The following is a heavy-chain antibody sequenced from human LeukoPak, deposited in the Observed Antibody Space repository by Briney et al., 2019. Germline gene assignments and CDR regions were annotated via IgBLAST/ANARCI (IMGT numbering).Heavy chain of an antibody. CDR2: IGNDGSNK. CDR3: ARAEVPAAIKSGAFDI. CDR1: GFTFSRYG. V-gene: IGHV3-33*01. Sequence: GGSLRFFCAASGFTFSRYGMLWVRQAPAKGWEWVAVIGNDGSNKYYADSVKGRFTISRDNYKNTLYLQMNSLRAEDTAVYYCARAEVPAAIKSGAFDIWGQGTMVTVSS. J-gene: IGHJ3*02. D-gene: IGHD2-2*01.